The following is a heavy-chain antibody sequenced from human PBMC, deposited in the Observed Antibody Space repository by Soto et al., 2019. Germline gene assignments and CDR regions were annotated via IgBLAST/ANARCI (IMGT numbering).Heavy chain of an antibody. CDR1: GGSISSGAHY. CDR3: ARDRYGVPRGDYFDS. Sequence: QVQLQESGPGLVKPSQTLFLTCTVSGGSISSGAHYWSWIRQLPGKGLEWIGNIYYSGSNYYNPSLKSRVTISVDTSNNQCSLNLSSVTAADTAIYYCARDRYGVPRGDYFDSWGQGILVTVSS. D-gene: IGHD4-17*01. CDR2: IYYSGSN. J-gene: IGHJ4*02. V-gene: IGHV4-31*03.